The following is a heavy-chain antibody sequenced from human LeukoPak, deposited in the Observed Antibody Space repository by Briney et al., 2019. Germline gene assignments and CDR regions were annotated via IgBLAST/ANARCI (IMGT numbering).Heavy chain of an antibody. CDR3: ARVKGIGVAGTGYFQH. J-gene: IGHJ1*01. CDR2: IYTSGST. CDR1: GGSISSGSYY. D-gene: IGHD6-19*01. Sequence: SETLSLTCSVSGGSISSGSYYWSWIRQPAGKGLEWIGRIYTSGSTNYNPSLKSRVTISVDTSKNQFSLKLSSVTAADTAVYYCARVKGIGVAGTGYFQHWGQGTLVTVSS. V-gene: IGHV4-61*02.